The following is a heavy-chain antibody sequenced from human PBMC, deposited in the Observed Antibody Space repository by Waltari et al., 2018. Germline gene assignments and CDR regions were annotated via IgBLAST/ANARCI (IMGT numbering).Heavy chain of an antibody. CDR2: ISGSSSTI. CDR1: GFTFSGYS. V-gene: IGHV3-48*01. J-gene: IGHJ4*02. CDR3: ATAARRRDVGDLS. Sequence: EVQLVESGGGLVQPGGSLRLSCGVSGFTFSGYSMNWVRQAPGKVLEWVSYISGSSSTIYYADSVKGRFTIARDNAKNSMHLQMSSLRAEDTAVYYCATAARRRDVGDLSWGQGTLVTVSS. D-gene: IGHD3-16*02.